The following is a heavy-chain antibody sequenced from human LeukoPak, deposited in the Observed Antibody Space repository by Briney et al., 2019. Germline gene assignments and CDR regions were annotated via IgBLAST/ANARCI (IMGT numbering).Heavy chain of an antibody. Sequence: SSETLSLTCSVSGGSVSSSSYYWSWIRQPPGKGLEWIGYIYYTGNTNYNPSLKSRVTISVDTSKNQFSLKLSSVTAADTAVYYCARLSGYSSGHYYSDYWGQGTLVTVSS. D-gene: IGHD3-22*01. CDR3: ARLSGYSSGHYYSDY. CDR1: GGSVSSSSYY. J-gene: IGHJ4*02. V-gene: IGHV4-61*01. CDR2: IYYTGNT.